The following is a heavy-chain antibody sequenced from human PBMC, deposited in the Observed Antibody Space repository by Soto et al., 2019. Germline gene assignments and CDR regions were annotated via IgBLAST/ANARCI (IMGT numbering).Heavy chain of an antibody. CDR2: IIPIFGTA. J-gene: IGHJ5*02. D-gene: IGHD5-18*01. CDR3: ARGDVDTAMVTGLDWFDP. V-gene: IGHV1-69*13. CDR1: GGTFSSYA. Sequence: ASVKVSCKASGGTFSSYAISWVRQAPGQGLEWMGGIIPIFGTANYAQKFQGRVTITADESTSTAYMELSSLRSEDTAVYYCARGDVDTAMVTGLDWFDPWGQGTLVTVSS.